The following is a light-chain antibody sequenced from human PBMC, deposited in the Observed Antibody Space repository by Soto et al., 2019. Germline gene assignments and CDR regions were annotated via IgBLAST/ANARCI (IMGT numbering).Light chain of an antibody. V-gene: IGKV4-1*01. J-gene: IGKJ3*01. CDR1: HSVLYSSNNKSY. CDR3: QQYYTTPLFT. Sequence: DIVMTQSPDSLAVSLGERATINCKSIHSVLYSSNNKSYLAWYQLKPGQPPKLLIYWASTRESGVPDRFSGSGSGTDFTLTISSLQAEDVAVYSCQQYYTTPLFTFGPGTKVYIK. CDR2: WAS.